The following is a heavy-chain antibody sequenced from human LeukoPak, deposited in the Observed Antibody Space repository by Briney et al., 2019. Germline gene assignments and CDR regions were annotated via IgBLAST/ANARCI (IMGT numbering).Heavy chain of an antibody. CDR1: GFTFSSYS. CDR2: ISSSSSTI. CDR3: ARDVGSGSPDYYYYMDV. Sequence: GGSLRLSCAASGFTFSSYSMNWVRQAPGKGLEWVSYISSSSSTIYYADSVKGRFTISRDNAKNSLYLQMNSLRAEDTAVYYCARDVGSGSPDYYYYMDVRGKGTTVTVSS. V-gene: IGHV3-48*04. D-gene: IGHD3-10*01. J-gene: IGHJ6*03.